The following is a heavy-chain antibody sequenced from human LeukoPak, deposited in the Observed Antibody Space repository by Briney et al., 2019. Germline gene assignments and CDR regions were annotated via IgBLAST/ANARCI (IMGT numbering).Heavy chain of an antibody. D-gene: IGHD1-7*01. CDR3: AKDPSGWNYPNWFDP. CDR2: ISSSSSYI. CDR1: GFTFSSYS. J-gene: IGHJ5*02. Sequence: PGGSLRLSCAASGFTFSSYSMNWVRQAPGKGLEWVSSISSSSSYIYYADSVKGRFTISRDNSKNTLYLQMNSLRAEDTAVYYCAKDPSGWNYPNWFDPWGQGTLVTVSS. V-gene: IGHV3-21*04.